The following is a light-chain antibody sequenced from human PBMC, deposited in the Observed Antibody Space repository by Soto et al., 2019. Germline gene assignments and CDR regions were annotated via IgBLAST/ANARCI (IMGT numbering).Light chain of an antibody. CDR3: QQYGSSPFS. CDR2: GAS. V-gene: IGKV3-20*01. Sequence: EIVLTQSPGTLSLSPGERATLSCRASQSVSSSYVVWYQQKPGQAPRLLIYGASSRATGIPDRFSGSGSGTDFPLTISRLEPEDFAVYYCQQYGSSPFSFGPGTKVDIK. J-gene: IGKJ3*01. CDR1: QSVSSSY.